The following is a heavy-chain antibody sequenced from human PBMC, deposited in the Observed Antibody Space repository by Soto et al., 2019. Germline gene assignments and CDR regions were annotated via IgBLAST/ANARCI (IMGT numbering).Heavy chain of an antibody. J-gene: IGHJ4*02. CDR3: ARAPLAHSYFDL. V-gene: IGHV4-4*07. Sequence: SETLSLTCTVSGGSISGYYWSWIRQPAGKGLEWIGRMYNSERTNYNPSLKSRVTMSMDTSKNQFSLKLTSVTAADTAVYFCARAPLAHSYFDLWGQGTLVTVSS. CDR1: GGSISGYY. CDR2: MYNSERT.